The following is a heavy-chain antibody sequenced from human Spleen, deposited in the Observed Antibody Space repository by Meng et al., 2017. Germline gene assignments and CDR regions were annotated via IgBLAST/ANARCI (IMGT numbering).Heavy chain of an antibody. CDR1: GFTFSSYE. J-gene: IGHJ3*02. CDR3: ARGGDYPPKTGNDAFDI. V-gene: IGHV3-48*03. D-gene: IGHD3-10*01. Sequence: GGSLRLSCAASGFTFSSYEMNWVRQAPGKGLEWVSYISSSGSAIYYADSVKGRFTISRDNAKSSLFLQMNSLRAEDTAVYYCARGGDYPPKTGNDAFDIWGPGTMVTVSS. CDR2: ISSSGSAI.